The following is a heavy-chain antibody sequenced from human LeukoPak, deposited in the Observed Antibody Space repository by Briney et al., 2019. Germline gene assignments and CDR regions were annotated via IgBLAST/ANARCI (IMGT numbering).Heavy chain of an antibody. Sequence: SETLSLTCTVSGGSISSSSYYWGWIRQPPGKGLEWIGSIYYSGSTYYNPSLKSRVTISVDTSKNQFSLRLTSVTAADTAVYYCARGGSYYDFWSGYYDYYYYMDVWGKGTTVTVSS. CDR3: ARGGSYYDFWSGYYDYYYYMDV. CDR1: GGSISSSSYY. D-gene: IGHD3-3*01. CDR2: IYYSGST. V-gene: IGHV4-39*07. J-gene: IGHJ6*03.